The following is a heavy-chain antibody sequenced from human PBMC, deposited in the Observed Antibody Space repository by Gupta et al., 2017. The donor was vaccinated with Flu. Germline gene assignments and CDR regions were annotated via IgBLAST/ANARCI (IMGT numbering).Heavy chain of an antibody. V-gene: IGHV3-21*01. CDR1: GFTFSSYS. Sequence: EVQLVESGGGLVKPGGSLRLSCAASGFTFSSYSMNWVRQAPGKGLEWVSYISSSSSYIYDADSVKGRFTISRDNAKKSLYLKMKSLRAEDTAVYYCARDRQEGGGRIYWGQGTLVTVSS. J-gene: IGHJ4*02. CDR2: ISSSSSYI. CDR3: ARDRQEGGGRIY. D-gene: IGHD3-16*01.